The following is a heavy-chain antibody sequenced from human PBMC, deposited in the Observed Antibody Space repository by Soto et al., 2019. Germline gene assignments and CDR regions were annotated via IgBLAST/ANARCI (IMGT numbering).Heavy chain of an antibody. D-gene: IGHD5-18*01. J-gene: IGHJ4*02. CDR3: ARGKNSAFDY. CDR2: TYYRSKWYN. CDR1: GDSVSTNGVA. Sequence: SQTLSLTCAISGDSVSTNGVAWNWIRQSPSRGLEWLGRTYYRSKWYNDYALPLKSRMTINPDTSKNQFSLQLNSVTPEDTAVYYCARGKNSAFDYWGQGTLVTVSS. V-gene: IGHV6-1*01.